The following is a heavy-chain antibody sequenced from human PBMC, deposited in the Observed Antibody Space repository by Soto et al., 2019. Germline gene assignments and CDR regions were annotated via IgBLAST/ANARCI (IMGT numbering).Heavy chain of an antibody. CDR2: INPNSGAS. CDR3: ARYCSSTSCQFDP. Sequence: ASVKVSCKASGYTFTGDYIHWVRQAPGQGLEWMGGINPNSGASNYAQKFQGRVTMTRDTSISTGYMELSRLRSDDTAVYYCARYCSSTSCQFDPWGQGTLVTVSS. CDR1: GYTFTGDY. J-gene: IGHJ5*02. D-gene: IGHD2-2*01. V-gene: IGHV1-2*02.